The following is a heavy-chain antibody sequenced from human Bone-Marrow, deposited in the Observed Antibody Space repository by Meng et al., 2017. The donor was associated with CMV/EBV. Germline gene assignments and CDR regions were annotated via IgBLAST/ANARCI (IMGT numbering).Heavy chain of an antibody. J-gene: IGHJ4*02. Sequence: ASVKVSCKASGYTFTGYYMHWVRQAPGQGLEWMGWINPNSGGTNYAQKFQGRVTMTRDTSISTAYMERSRLRSDDTAVYYCAIAYYDFWSGSPPNYWGQGTLVTVSS. CDR2: INPNSGGT. CDR3: AIAYYDFWSGSPPNY. D-gene: IGHD3-3*01. V-gene: IGHV1-2*02. CDR1: GYTFTGYY.